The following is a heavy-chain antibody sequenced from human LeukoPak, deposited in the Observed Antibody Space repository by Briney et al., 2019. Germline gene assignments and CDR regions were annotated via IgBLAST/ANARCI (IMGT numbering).Heavy chain of an antibody. J-gene: IGHJ3*02. CDR2: IRYDGSNK. V-gene: IGHV3-30*02. D-gene: IGHD1-26*01. CDR1: GFTFSSYG. CDR3: AKSLSSGSYLNALDI. Sequence: GGSPRLSCAASGFTFSSYGMHWVRQAPGKGLEWVAFIRYDGSNKYYADSVKGRFTISRDNSKNTLYLQMNSLRAEDTAVYYCAKSLSSGSYLNALDIWGQGTMVTVSS.